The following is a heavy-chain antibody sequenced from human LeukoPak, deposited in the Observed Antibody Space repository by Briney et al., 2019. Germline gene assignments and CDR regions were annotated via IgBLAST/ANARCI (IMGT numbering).Heavy chain of an antibody. CDR1: GYTFTSYY. V-gene: IGHV1-46*01. J-gene: IGHJ4*02. Sequence: ASVKVSCKASGYTFTSYYMHWVRQAPGQGLEWMGIINPSGGSTNYAQKLQGRVTMTTDTSTSTAYMELRSLRSDDTAVYYCARTPRLPYYDFWSGFDYWGQGTLVTVSS. CDR3: ARTPRLPYYDFWSGFDY. CDR2: INPSGGST. D-gene: IGHD3-3*01.